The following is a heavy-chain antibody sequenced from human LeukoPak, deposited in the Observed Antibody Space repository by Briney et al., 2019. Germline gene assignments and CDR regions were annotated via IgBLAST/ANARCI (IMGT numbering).Heavy chain of an antibody. CDR1: GVSISSGGYY. V-gene: IGHV4-31*03. Sequence: SQTLSLTCTVSGVSISSGGYYWSWIRQHPGKGLEWIGYIYYSGSTYYNPSLKSRVTISVDTSKNQLSLKLSSVTAADTAVYYCAREVIVPAAILVFDPWGQGTLVTVSS. CDR2: IYYSGST. CDR3: AREVIVPAAILVFDP. D-gene: IGHD2-2*01. J-gene: IGHJ5*02.